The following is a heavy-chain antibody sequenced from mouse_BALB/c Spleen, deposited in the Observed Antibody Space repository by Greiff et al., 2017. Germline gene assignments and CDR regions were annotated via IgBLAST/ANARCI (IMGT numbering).Heavy chain of an antibody. Sequence: EVMLVESGGGLVQPGGSRKLSCAASGFTFSSFGMHWVRQAPEKGLEWVAYISSGSSTIYYADTVKGRFTISRDNPKNTLFLQMTSLRSEDTAMYYCARERDGNYAAWFAYWGQGTLVTVSA. J-gene: IGHJ3*01. CDR2: ISSGSSTI. CDR1: GFTFSSFG. V-gene: IGHV5-17*02. CDR3: ARERDGNYAAWFAY. D-gene: IGHD2-1*01.